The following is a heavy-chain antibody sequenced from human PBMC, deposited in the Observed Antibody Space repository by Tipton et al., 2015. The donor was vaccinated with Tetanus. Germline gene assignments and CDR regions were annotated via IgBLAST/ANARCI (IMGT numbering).Heavy chain of an antibody. D-gene: IGHD6-13*01. J-gene: IGHJ4*02. CDR3: ARSISAGSVWPYEH. CDR1: GDYLSDYY. V-gene: IGHV4-34*01. CDR2: IHRGGST. Sequence: GLVKPSETLSLTCGVFGDYLSDYYWTWVRQPPGKGLEWIGEIHRGGSTNHNPSLKSRVSMSVDTAKNRFSLTLTSVTAADTAVYYCARSISAGSVWPYEHWGQGTLVTVSS.